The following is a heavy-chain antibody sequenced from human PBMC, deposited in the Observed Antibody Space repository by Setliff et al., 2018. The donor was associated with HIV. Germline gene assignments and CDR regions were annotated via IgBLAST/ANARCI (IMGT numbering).Heavy chain of an antibody. CDR3: VRAPIAPAGMHYYYYYMDV. D-gene: IGHD6-13*01. Sequence: RLSCAASGFSFSSFSMHWVRQAPGKGLEWISYITSSGSNLDYADSVRGRFTTSRDNAKNSLHLQMNSLRVEDTAVYYCVRAPIAPAGMHYYYYYMDVWGKGTTVTVSS. V-gene: IGHV3-48*04. J-gene: IGHJ6*03. CDR1: GFSFSSFS. CDR2: ITSSGSNL.